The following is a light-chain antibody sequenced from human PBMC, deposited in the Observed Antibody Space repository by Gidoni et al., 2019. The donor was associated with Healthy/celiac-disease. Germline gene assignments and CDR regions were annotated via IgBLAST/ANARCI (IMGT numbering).Light chain of an antibody. CDR2: DAS. Sequence: AIRMTQSPSSFSASTGDRVTITCRASQGISSYLAWYQQKPGKAPKLLIYDASTLQSGVPSRFSGSGSGTDFTLTISWLQSEDFATYYCQQYYTYPQTFGQGTKLEIK. CDR1: QGISSY. J-gene: IGKJ2*01. V-gene: IGKV1-8*01. CDR3: QQYYTYPQT.